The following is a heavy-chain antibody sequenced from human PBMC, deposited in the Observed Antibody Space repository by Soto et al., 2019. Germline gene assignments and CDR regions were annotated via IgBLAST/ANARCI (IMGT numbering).Heavy chain of an antibody. Sequence: QVQLQESGPGLVKPSQTLSLTCTVSGGSISSGGYYWSWIRQHPGKGLEWIGYIDYGGSTYYNPSLKSRVTISVDTSKNQFSLKLSSVTAADTAVYYCARSSTSANYFDYWGQGTLVTVSS. J-gene: IGHJ4*02. CDR3: ARSSTSANYFDY. V-gene: IGHV4-31*03. CDR1: GGSISSGGYY. CDR2: IDYGGST. D-gene: IGHD2-2*01.